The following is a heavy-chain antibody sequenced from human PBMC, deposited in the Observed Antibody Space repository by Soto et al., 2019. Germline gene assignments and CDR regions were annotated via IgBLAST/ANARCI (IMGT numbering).Heavy chain of an antibody. Sequence: ASVKVSCKASGYTFTSNAIHWVRQAPGQRLEWMGWINAGNGNIKYSQKFQGRVTITRDTSASTAYMELSSLRSEDTAVYYCARRITVAGNWFDHWGQGTLVTVS. J-gene: IGHJ5*02. V-gene: IGHV1-3*01. CDR1: GYTFTSNA. CDR3: ARRITVAGNWFDH. D-gene: IGHD6-13*01. CDR2: INAGNGNI.